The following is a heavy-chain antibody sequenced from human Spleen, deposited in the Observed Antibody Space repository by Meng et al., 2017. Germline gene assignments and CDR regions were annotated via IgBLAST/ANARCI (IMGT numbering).Heavy chain of an antibody. CDR3: ARDSPLRRSSPLAFDI. CDR2: IYYSGST. V-gene: IGHV4-31*02. D-gene: IGHD6-6*01. Sequence: SCTVSGGSISSGGYYWSWIRQHPGKGLEWIGYIYYSGSTYYNPSLKSRVTISVDTSKNQFSLKLSSVTAADTAVYYCARDSPLRRSSPLAFDIWGQGKRV. J-gene: IGHJ3*02. CDR1: GGSISSGGYY.